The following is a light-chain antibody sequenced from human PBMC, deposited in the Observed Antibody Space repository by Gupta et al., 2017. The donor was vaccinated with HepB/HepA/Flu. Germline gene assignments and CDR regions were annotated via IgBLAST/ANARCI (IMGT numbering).Light chain of an antibody. CDR2: DVN. V-gene: IGLV2-8*01. J-gene: IGLJ2*01. CDR1: SSDVGGYNY. CDR3: SSSAGSNIVI. Sequence: QSALTQPPSASGSPGQSVTISCTGTSSDVGGYNYVSWYQQHPGKAPKLMIYDVNKRPSGVPDRFSGSKSGNTASLTVSGLQAVDEATYYCSSSAGSNIVIFGGGTKLTVL.